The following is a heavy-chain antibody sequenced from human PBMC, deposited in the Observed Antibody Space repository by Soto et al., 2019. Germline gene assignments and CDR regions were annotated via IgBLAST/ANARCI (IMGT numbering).Heavy chain of an antibody. J-gene: IGHJ6*01. CDR3: ARDSGGMDV. CDR1: GYTFTSYA. V-gene: IGHV1-3*01. Sequence: QVQLVQSGAEVKKPGASVKISCNTSGYTFTSYALHWVRQAPGQRLEWMGWINAGNGNTKYSQKFQGRVIITRDTSASTAYMELRSLRTEDTAVYYCARDSGGMDVWGQGTTVTVSS. CDR2: INAGNGNT.